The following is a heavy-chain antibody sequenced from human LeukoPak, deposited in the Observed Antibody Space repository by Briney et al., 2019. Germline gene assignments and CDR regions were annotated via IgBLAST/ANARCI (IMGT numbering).Heavy chain of an antibody. CDR3: AKEGYYYGSGSYSYFDY. CDR1: GFTLSSYG. V-gene: IGHV3-30*18. Sequence: GRSLRLSCAASGFTLSSYGMHWVRQAPGKGLERVAAISYDGSNKYYADSVKGRFTISRDNSKNTLYLQMNSLRAEDTAVYYCAKEGYYYGSGSYSYFDYWGQGTLVTVSS. J-gene: IGHJ4*02. CDR2: ISYDGSNK. D-gene: IGHD3-10*01.